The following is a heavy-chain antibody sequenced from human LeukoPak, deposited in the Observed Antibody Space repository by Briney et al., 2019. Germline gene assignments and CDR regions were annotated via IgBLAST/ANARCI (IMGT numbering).Heavy chain of an antibody. CDR2: INPNSGDT. CDR3: ARDRVYNSGWYDFDY. Sequence: ASVKVSCKASGYTFTGYYMNWVRQAPGQGLEWMGWINPNSGDTNCAQKFQGWITMTSDTSISTVYMELSRLRSDDTAVCYCARDRVYNSGWYDFDYWGQGTLVTVSS. V-gene: IGHV1-2*04. D-gene: IGHD6-19*01. CDR1: GYTFTGYY. J-gene: IGHJ4*02.